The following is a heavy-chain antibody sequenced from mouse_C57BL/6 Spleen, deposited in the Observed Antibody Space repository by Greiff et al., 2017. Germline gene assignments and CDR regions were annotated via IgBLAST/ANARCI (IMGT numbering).Heavy chain of an antibody. Sequence: EVHLVESGGGLVQPGGSLSLSCAASGFTFTDYYMSWVRQPPGKALEWLGFIRNKANGYTTEYSASVKGRFTISRDNSQSILYLQMNALRAEDSATDYCARLDYGSSYAMDYWGQGTSVTVSS. CDR1: GFTFTDYY. CDR3: ARLDYGSSYAMDY. D-gene: IGHD1-1*01. V-gene: IGHV7-3*01. J-gene: IGHJ4*01. CDR2: IRNKANGYTT.